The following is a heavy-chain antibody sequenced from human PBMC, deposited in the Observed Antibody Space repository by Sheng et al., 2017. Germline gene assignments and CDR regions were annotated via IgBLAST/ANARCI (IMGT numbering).Heavy chain of an antibody. D-gene: IGHD3-3*01. V-gene: IGHV3-7*01. CDR1: GFGFSNSW. CDR3: RVSLSH. CDR2: IKEDGSEK. Sequence: EVQLVESGGGLVQPGGSLRLSCTASGFGFSNSWMNWVRQAPGKGLEWVADIKEDGSEKYYGDSVKGRFTISRDNAKNSLFLQMNSLRAEDTAVYYCRVSLSHWGQGTLVTVSS. J-gene: IGHJ4*02.